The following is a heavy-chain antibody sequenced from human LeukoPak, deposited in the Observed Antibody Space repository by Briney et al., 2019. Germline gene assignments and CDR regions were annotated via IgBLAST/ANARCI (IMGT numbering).Heavy chain of an antibody. D-gene: IGHD6-13*01. CDR1: GGSISSSNYY. J-gene: IGHJ4*02. Sequence: PSETLSLTCTVSGGSISSSNYYWGWIRQPPGKGLDWIGIIHYSGSTYYNPSLKSRVTMSVHTSMTQFSLKLNSVTAADTAVYYCARRSAGTGFDYWGQGSLVTVSS. V-gene: IGHV4-39*01. CDR2: IHYSGST. CDR3: ARRSAGTGFDY.